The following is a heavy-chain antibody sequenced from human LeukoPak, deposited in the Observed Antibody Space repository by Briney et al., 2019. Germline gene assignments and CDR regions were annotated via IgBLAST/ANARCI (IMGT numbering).Heavy chain of an antibody. CDR3: ARDASGSYDYFDY. CDR1: GFTVKDNF. CDR2: LYSGGAT. J-gene: IGHJ4*02. Sequence: GGSLRLSCAASGFTVKDNFMSWVRQAPGKGLEWVSVLYSGGATYYADSVKGRFTISRDNSKNIVFLQMNSLRAEDTAVYYCARDASGSYDYFDYWGQGTLVTVSS. V-gene: IGHV3-66*01. D-gene: IGHD1-26*01.